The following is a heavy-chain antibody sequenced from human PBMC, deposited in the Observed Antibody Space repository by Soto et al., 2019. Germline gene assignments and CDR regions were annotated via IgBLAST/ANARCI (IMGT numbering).Heavy chain of an antibody. J-gene: IGHJ6*02. CDR3: ARDRSSGWYEDYYYYGMDV. V-gene: IGHV4-4*02. CDR1: GGSISSSNW. Sequence: SETLSLTCAVSGGSISSSNWWSWVRQPPGKGLEWIGEIYHSGSTNYNPSLKSRVTISVDKSKNQFSLKLSSVTAADTAVYYCARDRSSGWYEDYYYYGMDVWGQGTTVTVSS. CDR2: IYHSGST. D-gene: IGHD6-19*01.